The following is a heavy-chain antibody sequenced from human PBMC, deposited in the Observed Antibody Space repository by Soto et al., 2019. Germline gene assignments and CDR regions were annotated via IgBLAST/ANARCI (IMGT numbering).Heavy chain of an antibody. CDR1: GFTFSSYG. Sequence: GGSLRLSCAASGFTFSSYGMHWVRQAPGKGLEWVAVISYDGSNKYYADSVKGRFTVSRDNSKNTLYLQMSSLRAEDTAVYYCVKLTGTAFYWGQGTLVTVSS. J-gene: IGHJ4*02. V-gene: IGHV3-30*18. D-gene: IGHD1-7*01. CDR2: ISYDGSNK. CDR3: VKLTGTAFY.